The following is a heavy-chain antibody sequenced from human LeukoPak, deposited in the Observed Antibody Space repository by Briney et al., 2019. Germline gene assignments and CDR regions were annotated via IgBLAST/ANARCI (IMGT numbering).Heavy chain of an antibody. V-gene: IGHV3-7*01. CDR3: ARAYCRSTNCCYPS. CDR1: GFTFSSYN. Sequence: GGSLRLSCAASGFTFSSYNMNWVRQAPGKGLEWVANIKQDGSEKYYVDSVRGRFTISRDNAQNSLSLQMNILRPQDTAVYYCARAYCRSTNCCYPSWGQGTLVTVSS. J-gene: IGHJ5*02. D-gene: IGHD2-2*01. CDR2: IKQDGSEK.